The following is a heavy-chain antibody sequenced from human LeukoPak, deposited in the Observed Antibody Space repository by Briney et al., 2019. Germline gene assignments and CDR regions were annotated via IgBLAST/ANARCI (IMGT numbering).Heavy chain of an antibody. J-gene: IGHJ4*02. D-gene: IGHD2-15*01. Sequence: PGGSLRLSCAASGFTFSTYAMTWVRQAPGKGLEWVSVISGSGGFTYYADSVKGRFTISRDNSKNTLYLQMHSPRAEDTAVYYCGARPGEVAVPYDYWGQGTLVTVSP. V-gene: IGHV3-23*01. CDR2: ISGSGGFT. CDR1: GFTFSTYA. CDR3: GARPGEVAVPYDY.